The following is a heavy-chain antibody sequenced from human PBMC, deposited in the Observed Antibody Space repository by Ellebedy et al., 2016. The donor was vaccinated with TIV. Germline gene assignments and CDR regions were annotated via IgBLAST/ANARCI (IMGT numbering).Heavy chain of an antibody. V-gene: IGHV3-74*01. CDR1: GFTFSHHW. CDR2: VNGPGSET. D-gene: IGHD2-2*03. Sequence: GESLKISXAASGFTFSHHWMHWVRQAPGKGLEWVSRVNGPGSETGHADSVKGRFTTSRDNAKDTLYLQLNSLRTEDTAVYYCAGEWMRGMDVWGQGTTVTVSS. CDR3: AGEWMRGMDV. J-gene: IGHJ6*02.